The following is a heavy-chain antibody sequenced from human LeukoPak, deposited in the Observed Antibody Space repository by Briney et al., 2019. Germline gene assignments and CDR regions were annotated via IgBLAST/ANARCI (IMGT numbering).Heavy chain of an antibody. V-gene: IGHV3-23*01. D-gene: IGHD1-26*01. J-gene: IGHJ3*02. Sequence: GGSLRLSCAASGFTFSSYAMSWVGQASGEGLEWVSASSGSGGSTYYADSVKGRFTISRDNSEITLYVQMNSLRVEDTAVHYCAIAGWSYRGAFDIWGQGTMVTVSP. CDR3: AIAGWSYRGAFDI. CDR1: GFTFSSYA. CDR2: SSGSGGST.